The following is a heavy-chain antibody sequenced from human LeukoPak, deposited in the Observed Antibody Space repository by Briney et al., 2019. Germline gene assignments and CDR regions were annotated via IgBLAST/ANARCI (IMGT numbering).Heavy chain of an antibody. V-gene: IGHV4-4*02. D-gene: IGHD3-22*01. J-gene: IGHJ4*02. CDR3: AGQYYDGGGSYYFDY. CDR1: GGSISSSNW. CDR2: IYHSGST. Sequence: SETLSLTCAVSGGSISSSNWWSWVRQPPGKGLEWIGEIYHSGSTNYNPSLKSRVTISVDKSKNQFSLNLSSVTAADTAVYYCAGQYYDGGGSYYFDYWGQGTLVTVSS.